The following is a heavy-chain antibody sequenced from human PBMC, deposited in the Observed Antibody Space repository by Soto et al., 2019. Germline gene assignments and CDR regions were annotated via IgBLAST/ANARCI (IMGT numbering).Heavy chain of an antibody. V-gene: IGHV3-30-3*01. CDR3: ARDYSLAVVAPGY. Sequence: QVQLVESGGGVVQPGRSLRLSCAASGFTFSSYTMHWVRQTPGKGLEWVAHISYDGGDKYYADSVKGRFTISRDNSKSTLYLQMNSLRAEDTSVYYCARDYSLAVVAPGYWGQGILVTVSS. CDR2: ISYDGGDK. CDR1: GFTFSSYT. D-gene: IGHD2-15*01. J-gene: IGHJ4*02.